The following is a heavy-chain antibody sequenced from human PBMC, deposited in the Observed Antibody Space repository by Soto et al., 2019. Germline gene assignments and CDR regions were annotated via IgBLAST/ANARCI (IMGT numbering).Heavy chain of an antibody. CDR1: GGSFSGYY. J-gene: IGHJ5*02. CDR2: INHSGST. CDR3: ARAGLWLGRHWFGP. V-gene: IGHV4-34*01. Sequence: SETLSLTCAVYGGSFSGYYCSWMRQPPGKGLEWIGEINHSGSTNYNPSLKSRVTISVDTSKNQFSLKLSSVTAADTAVYYCARAGLWLGRHWFGPWGQGTLVTVSS. D-gene: IGHD5-18*01.